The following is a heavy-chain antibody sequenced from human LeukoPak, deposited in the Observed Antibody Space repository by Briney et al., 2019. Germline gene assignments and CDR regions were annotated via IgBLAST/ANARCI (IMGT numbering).Heavy chain of an antibody. D-gene: IGHD3-10*01. V-gene: IGHV3-11*01. CDR2: ISSSGTVI. CDR1: EFTFNDYQ. CDR3: ARGRYYYGSWYMDV. J-gene: IGHJ6*03. Sequence: PGGSLRLSCAASEFTFNDYQMNRIRQAPGKGLEWVSYISSSGTVIYYADSVKGRFTISRDNAKNSLYLQMNSQRAEDTAVYYCARGRYYYGSWYMDVWGQGTTVTVSS.